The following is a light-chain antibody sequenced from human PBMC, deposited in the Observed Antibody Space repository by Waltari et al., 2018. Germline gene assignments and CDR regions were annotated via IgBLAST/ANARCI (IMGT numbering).Light chain of an antibody. V-gene: IGLV2-14*01. CDR2: DVN. J-gene: IGLJ3*02. CDR1: SSDLGGYNY. CDR3: NSHSSSDTPSV. Sequence: QSALTQPASASGSPGQSITISCTGTSSDLGGYNYVSCYQQYPGEAPKVVSYDVNSRPSGFSNRFSGSKSGNTASLTISGLQAEDEADYYCNSHSSSDTPSVFGGGTKLTVL.